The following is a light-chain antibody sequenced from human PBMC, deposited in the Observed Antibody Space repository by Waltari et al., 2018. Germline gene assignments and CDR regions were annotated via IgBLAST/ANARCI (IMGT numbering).Light chain of an antibody. CDR3: QTGGHGTWV. V-gene: IGLV4-69*01. CDR2: VNSDGSH. CDR1: SGHSTNV. J-gene: IGLJ3*02. Sequence: QLVLTQPPSVSASLGASVKLTCTLSSGHSTNVAAGLQQQPEKGPRFLMKVNSDGSHTKGDEIPDRFSGSSSGAERYLTISSLQSEDEADYYCQTGGHGTWVFGGGTTLTVL.